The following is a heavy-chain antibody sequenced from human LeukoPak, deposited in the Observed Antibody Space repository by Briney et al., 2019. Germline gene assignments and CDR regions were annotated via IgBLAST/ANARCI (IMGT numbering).Heavy chain of an antibody. CDR1: GFTFSSYW. Sequence: GGSLRLSCAASGFTFSSYWMHWVRQAPGKGLVWVSRINSDGSSTSYADSVKGRFTTSRDNAKNTLYLQMNSLRVEDTAVYYCARSYSSSYWFDPRGQGTLVTVSS. D-gene: IGHD6-6*01. V-gene: IGHV3-74*01. J-gene: IGHJ5*02. CDR2: INSDGSST. CDR3: ARSYSSSYWFDP.